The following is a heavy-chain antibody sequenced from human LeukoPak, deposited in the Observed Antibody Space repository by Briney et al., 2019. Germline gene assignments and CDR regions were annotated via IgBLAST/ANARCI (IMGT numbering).Heavy chain of an antibody. V-gene: IGHV4-59*06. Sequence: SETLSLTCTVSGGSISSYYWSWIRQPAGKGLEWIGYIYHSGSTYYNPSLKSRVTISVDRSKNQFSLKLSSVTAADTAVYYCATPARYSGYYFDYWGQGTLVTVSS. CDR2: IYHSGST. CDR1: GGSISSYY. CDR3: ATPARYSGYYFDY. J-gene: IGHJ4*02. D-gene: IGHD3-10*01.